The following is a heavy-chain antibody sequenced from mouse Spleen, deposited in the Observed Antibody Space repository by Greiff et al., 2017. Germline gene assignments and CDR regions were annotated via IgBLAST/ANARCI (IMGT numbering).Heavy chain of an antibody. CDR1: GYTFTDYY. D-gene: IGHD2-4*01. CDR3: AYYDYDDPYYAMDY. J-gene: IGHJ4*01. CDR2: INPNNGGT. V-gene: IGHV1-26*01. Sequence: VQLQQSGPELVKPGASVKISCKASGYTFTDYYMNWVKQSHGKSLEWIGDINPNNGGTSYNQKFKGKATLTVDKSSSTAYMELRSLTSEDSAVYYCAYYDYDDPYYAMDYWGQGTSVTVSS.